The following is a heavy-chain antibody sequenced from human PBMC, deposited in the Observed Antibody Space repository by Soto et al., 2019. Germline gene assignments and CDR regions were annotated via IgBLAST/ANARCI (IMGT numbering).Heavy chain of an antibody. CDR2: VYYTGTT. Sequence: PSETLSLTCTVSGGSISSYFYIWVRQPPGKGLEWIGSVYYTGTTDYNPSLKSRVTISVDTSKTQFSLNLRSVTAADTAVYYCARDLAAVPRAFDYWGRGTLVTVCS. J-gene: IGHJ4*02. V-gene: IGHV4-59*01. D-gene: IGHD6-13*01. CDR3: ARDLAAVPRAFDY. CDR1: GGSISSYF.